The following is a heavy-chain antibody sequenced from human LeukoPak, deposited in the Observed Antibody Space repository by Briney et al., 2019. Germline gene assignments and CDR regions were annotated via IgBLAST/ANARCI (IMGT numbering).Heavy chain of an antibody. Sequence: PSETLSLTCTVSDGSISSGGYYWSWIRQPPGKGLEWIGYIYHSGSTYYNPSPKSRVTISVDRSKNQFSLKLSSVTAADTAVYYCARDHIFDYGGNSGDYWGQGTLVTVSS. J-gene: IGHJ4*02. CDR3: ARDHIFDYGGNSGDY. D-gene: IGHD4-23*01. CDR2: IYHSGST. V-gene: IGHV4-30-2*01. CDR1: DGSISSGGYY.